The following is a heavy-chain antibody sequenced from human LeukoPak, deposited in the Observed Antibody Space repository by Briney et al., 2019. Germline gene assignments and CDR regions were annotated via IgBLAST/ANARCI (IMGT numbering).Heavy chain of an antibody. Sequence: ASVKVSCKASGYTFIRYGISWVRQAPGQGLEWMGWISAYNGNTDYAQKFQGRVTMTTDPSTSTAYMELRSLRSDDTAVYYCARDKHHSSGWYGSDWFDPWGQGTLVTVSS. J-gene: IGHJ5*02. CDR2: ISAYNGNT. V-gene: IGHV1-18*01. CDR1: GYTFIRYG. CDR3: ARDKHHSSGWYGSDWFDP. D-gene: IGHD6-19*01.